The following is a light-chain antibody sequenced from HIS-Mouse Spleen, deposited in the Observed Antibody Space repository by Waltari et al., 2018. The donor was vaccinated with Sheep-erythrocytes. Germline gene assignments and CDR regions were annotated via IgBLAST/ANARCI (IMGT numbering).Light chain of an antibody. CDR3: SSYAGSNNWV. Sequence: QSALTQPPSPSGSPGQSVTISCTGTSSDGGGSNYVSWYQQHPGKAPKLMIYEVSKRPSGVPDRFSGSKSGNTASLTVSGLQAEDEADYYCSSYAGSNNWVFGGGTKLTVL. CDR2: EVS. J-gene: IGLJ3*02. CDR1: SSDGGGSNY. V-gene: IGLV2-8*01.